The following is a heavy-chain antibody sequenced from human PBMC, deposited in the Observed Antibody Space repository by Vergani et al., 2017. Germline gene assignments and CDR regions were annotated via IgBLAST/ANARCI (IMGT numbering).Heavy chain of an antibody. CDR3: ARASWGDYYFDY. J-gene: IGHJ4*02. Sequence: QVQLQESDPGLVKPSETLSLTCVVSGSFISSGYYWGGIRQPPGKGLGWIGSRYHSGRTYYNPSLKSRVTISVDTSKNQFSLKLSSVTAADTAVYHCARASWGDYYFDYWGQGTLVTVSS. CDR2: RYHSGRT. CDR1: GSFISSGYY. D-gene: IGHD2-21*02. V-gene: IGHV4-38-2*01.